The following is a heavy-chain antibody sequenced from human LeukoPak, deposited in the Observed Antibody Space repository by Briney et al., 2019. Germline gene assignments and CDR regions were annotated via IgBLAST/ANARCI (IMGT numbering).Heavy chain of an antibody. D-gene: IGHD3-10*01. CDR3: ARELGVLLWFGELSFDY. CDR1: GGTFSSYA. CDR2: IIPIFGTA. Sequence: GASVKVSCKASGGTFSSYAISWVRQAPGQGLEWMGGIIPIFGTANYAQKFQGRVTITADESTSTAYMELSSLRSEDTAVYYCARELGVLLWFGELSFDYWGQGTLVTVSS. V-gene: IGHV1-69*13. J-gene: IGHJ4*02.